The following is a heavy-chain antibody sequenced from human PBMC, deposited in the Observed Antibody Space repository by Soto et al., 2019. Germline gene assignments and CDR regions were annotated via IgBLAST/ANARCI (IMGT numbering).Heavy chain of an antibody. V-gene: IGHV3-74*01. CDR2: INPVGTIT. CDR1: EFSFNFYW. J-gene: IGHJ4*02. D-gene: IGHD3-3*01. CDR3: TSDAFGLSDS. Sequence: EVKLVQSGGGLVQPGGSLRLSCAASEFSFNFYWMHWVRQTPGKGLVWVSRINPVGTITNYADSVEGRFIISRDNAATPLYLHLNGLSAEDTSIYYWTSDAFGLSDSWGQGTLVTVSS.